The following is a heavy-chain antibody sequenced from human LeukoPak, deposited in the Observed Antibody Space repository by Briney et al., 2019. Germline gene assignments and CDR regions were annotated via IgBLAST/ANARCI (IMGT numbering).Heavy chain of an antibody. CDR1: GFTFSDYY. J-gene: IGHJ4*02. Sequence: GGSLRLSCAASGFTFSDYYMSWIRQAPGKGLEWVSVIYSGGSTYYADSVKGRFTISRDNSKNTLYLQMNSLRAEDTAVYYCARGLVSFDYWGQGTLVTVSS. V-gene: IGHV3-66*01. CDR2: IYSGGST. CDR3: ARGLVSFDY.